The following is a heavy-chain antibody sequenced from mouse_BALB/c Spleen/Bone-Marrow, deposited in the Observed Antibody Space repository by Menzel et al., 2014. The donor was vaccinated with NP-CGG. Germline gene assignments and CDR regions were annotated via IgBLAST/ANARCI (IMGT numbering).Heavy chain of an antibody. D-gene: IGHD1-1*01. CDR1: GYTFTSYW. CDR3: ARDSITTVVATDY. V-gene: IGHV1-69*02. J-gene: IGHJ2*01. CDR2: IDPSDSYT. Sequence: VQLQQSGAELVKPGASVKLSCKASGYTFTSYWMHWVKQRPGQGLEWIGEIDPSDSYTNYNQKFKGKATLTVDKSSSTAYMQLSSQTSEDSAVYYCARDSITTVVATDYWGQGTTLTVSS.